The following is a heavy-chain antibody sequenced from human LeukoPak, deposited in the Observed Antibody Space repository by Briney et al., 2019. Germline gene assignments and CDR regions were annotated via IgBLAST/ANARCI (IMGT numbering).Heavy chain of an antibody. D-gene: IGHD3-10*01. J-gene: IGHJ5*02. Sequence: PSETLSLTCTVSGGSISTYYWSWIRQPAGKGLEWIGRMYTSGNTNYNPSLKSRVTMSVDTSKKQFPLKLSSVTAADTAVYYCARHPVAVMVRGVRGFDPWGQGTLVTVSS. CDR2: MYTSGNT. V-gene: IGHV4-4*07. CDR1: GGSISTYY. CDR3: ARHPVAVMVRGVRGFDP.